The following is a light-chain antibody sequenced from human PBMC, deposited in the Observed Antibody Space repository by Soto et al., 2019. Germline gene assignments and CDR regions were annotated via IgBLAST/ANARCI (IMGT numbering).Light chain of an antibody. Sequence: VIWMTQSPSLLAASTGDRVTIRCRMSQGSSSYLAWYQQKPGKAPELLIYAASTLQSGVPSRFSGSGSGTDFTLTISCLQSEDFATYYCQQYYSFPWTFGQGTKVEIK. CDR1: QGSSSY. J-gene: IGKJ1*01. CDR3: QQYYSFPWT. V-gene: IGKV1D-8*01. CDR2: AAS.